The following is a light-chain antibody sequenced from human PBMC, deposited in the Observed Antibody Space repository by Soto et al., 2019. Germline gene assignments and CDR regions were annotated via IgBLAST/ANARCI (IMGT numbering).Light chain of an antibody. CDR2: EVT. CDR3: NSYTNSSAVV. CDR1: RDDIGAYDY. J-gene: IGLJ2*01. V-gene: IGLV2-14*01. Sequence: QSSLTQSASLSGSPGQSITISCAGTRDDIGAYDYVSWYQQHPGNAPKLLVYEVTNRPSGVSDRFSGSKSGNTASLTISGLQAEDEADYYCNSYTNSSAVVFGGGTKVTVL.